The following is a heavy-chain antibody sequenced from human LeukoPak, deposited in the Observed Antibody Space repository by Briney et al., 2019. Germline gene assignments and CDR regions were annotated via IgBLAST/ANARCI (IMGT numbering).Heavy chain of an antibody. J-gene: IGHJ4*02. CDR3: AREDVY. Sequence: SDTLSLIRTVSGGPISSYYWRWIRQPAAKGLEWIGRIYTSGSTNYNPALKSRVTMSVDTSKNQFSLKLSSVTAADTAVYYCAREDVYWGQGTLVTVSS. CDR1: GGPISSYY. V-gene: IGHV4-4*07. CDR2: IYTSGST.